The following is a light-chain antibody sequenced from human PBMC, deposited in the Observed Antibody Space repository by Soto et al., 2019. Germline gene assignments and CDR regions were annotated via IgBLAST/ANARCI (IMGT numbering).Light chain of an antibody. CDR2: EVS. J-gene: IGLJ7*01. Sequence: QSVLTQPASVSGSPGQSITISCTGTSSDVGGYNYVSWYQHHPGKAPKLILYEVSNRPSGVSNRFSGSKSGDTASLIISGLQAEDEADYYCSSYTRTSTLVFGGGTKLTVL. V-gene: IGLV2-14*01. CDR1: SSDVGGYNY. CDR3: SSYTRTSTLV.